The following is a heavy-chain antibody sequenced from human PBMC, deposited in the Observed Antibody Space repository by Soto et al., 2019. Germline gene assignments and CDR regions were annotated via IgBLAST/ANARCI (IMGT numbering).Heavy chain of an antibody. CDR2: INHSGST. Sequence: SETLSLTCAVYGGSFSGYYWSWIRQPPGKGLEWIGEINHSGSTNYNPSLKSRVTISVDTSKNQFSLKLSSVTAADTAVYYCARFPAKSVVVAATPGWFDPWGQGTLVTVSS. J-gene: IGHJ5*02. V-gene: IGHV4-34*01. CDR1: GGSFSGYY. CDR3: ARFPAKSVVVAATPGWFDP. D-gene: IGHD2-15*01.